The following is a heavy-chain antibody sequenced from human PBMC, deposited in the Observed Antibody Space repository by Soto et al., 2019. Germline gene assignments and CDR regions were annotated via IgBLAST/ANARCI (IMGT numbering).Heavy chain of an antibody. J-gene: IGHJ4*02. CDR3: ARAFCTSSACSRGHFDF. CDR1: GFTFSNYA. Sequence: GGSLRLSCAASGFTFSNYAMTWVRQAPGKGLEWVSSISGSGTNAYLADAVKGRFTISRYNSKNMLYVQMDSLRADDTVVYFCARAFCTSSACSRGHFDFWGQGTLVTVSS. V-gene: IGHV3-23*01. D-gene: IGHD2-2*01. CDR2: ISGSGTNA.